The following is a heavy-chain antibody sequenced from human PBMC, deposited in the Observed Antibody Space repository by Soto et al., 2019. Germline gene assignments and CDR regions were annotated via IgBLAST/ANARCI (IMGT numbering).Heavy chain of an antibody. CDR3: ARDSGAGYCSSTSCYDPDAFDI. V-gene: IGHV1-18*01. J-gene: IGHJ3*02. CDR2: ISAYNGNT. CDR1: GYTFTSYG. Sequence: GGSVKVSCKGSGYTFTSYGISWVRQAPGQGLEWMGWISAYNGNTNYAQKLQGRVTMTTDTSTSTAYMELRSLRSDDTAVYYCARDSGAGYCSSTSCYDPDAFDIWGQGTMVTVSS. D-gene: IGHD2-2*01.